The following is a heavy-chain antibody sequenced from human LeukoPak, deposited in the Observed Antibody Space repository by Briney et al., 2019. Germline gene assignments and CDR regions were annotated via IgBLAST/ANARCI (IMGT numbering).Heavy chain of an antibody. CDR3: ARLRRSHADQ. Sequence: PSETLSLTCTVSGGSISNSHYYWGWIRQPPGKGLEWIGTLYYSVTTYYNPSLKSRVTISVDTSESQFSLKLSSVTAADTAVYYCARLRRSHADQWGQGTLVTVSS. CDR1: GGSISNSHYY. CDR2: LYYSVTT. V-gene: IGHV4-39*01. D-gene: IGHD2-2*01. J-gene: IGHJ4*02.